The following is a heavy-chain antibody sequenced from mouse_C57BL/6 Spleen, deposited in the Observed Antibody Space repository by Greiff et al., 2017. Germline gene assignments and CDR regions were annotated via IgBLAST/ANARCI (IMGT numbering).Heavy chain of an antibody. CDR2: ISSGGSYT. CDR1: GFTFSSYG. J-gene: IGHJ2*01. V-gene: IGHV5-6*02. Sequence: DVKLVESGGDLVKPGGSLKLSCAASGFTFSSYGMSWVRQTPDKRLEWVATISSGGSYTYYPDSVKGRFTISRDNAKNTLYLQMSSLKSEDTAMYYCARLGEGDYFDYWGQGTTLTVSS. CDR3: ARLGEGDYFDY. D-gene: IGHD4-1*01.